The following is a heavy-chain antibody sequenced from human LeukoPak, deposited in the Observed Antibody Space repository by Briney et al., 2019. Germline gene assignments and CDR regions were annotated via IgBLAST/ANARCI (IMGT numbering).Heavy chain of an antibody. D-gene: IGHD3-10*01. CDR1: GGSFSGYY. CDR2: INHSGST. V-gene: IGHV4-34*01. CDR3: ARGPRTRNYYGSDYYYYGMDV. J-gene: IGHJ6*02. Sequence: SETLPLTCAVYGGSFSGYYWSWIRQPPGKGLEWVGEINHSGSTNYNPSLKSRVTISVDTSKNQFSLKLSSVTAADTAVYYCARGPRTRNYYGSDYYYYGMDVWGQGTTVTVSS.